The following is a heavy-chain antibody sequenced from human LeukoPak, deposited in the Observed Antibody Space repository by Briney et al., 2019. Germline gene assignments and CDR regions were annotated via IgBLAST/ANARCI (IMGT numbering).Heavy chain of an antibody. Sequence: GGSLRLSCAASGFTFSSYGMHWVRQAPGKGLEWVAFIRYDGSNKYYADSVKGRFTISRDNSKNTLYLQMNSLRAEDTAVYYCAKGSYGSGSYYQTHTYYFDYWGQGTLVTVSS. J-gene: IGHJ4*02. CDR3: AKGSYGSGSYYQTHTYYFDY. CDR1: GFTFSSYG. D-gene: IGHD3-10*01. V-gene: IGHV3-30*02. CDR2: IRYDGSNK.